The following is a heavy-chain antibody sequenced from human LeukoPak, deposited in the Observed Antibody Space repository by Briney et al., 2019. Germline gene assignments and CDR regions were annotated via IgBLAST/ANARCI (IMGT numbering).Heavy chain of an antibody. J-gene: IGHJ4*02. CDR2: ISGSGGST. CDR1: GFTFSSYA. D-gene: IGHD3-22*01. V-gene: IGHV3-23*01. Sequence: GSLRLSCAASGFTFSSYAMSWVRQAPGKGLEWVSAISGSGGSTYYADSVKGRFTISRDNSKNTLYLQMNSLRAEDTAVYYCASKYYYDSSGYYDYFDYWGQGTLVTVSS. CDR3: ASKYYYDSSGYYDYFDY.